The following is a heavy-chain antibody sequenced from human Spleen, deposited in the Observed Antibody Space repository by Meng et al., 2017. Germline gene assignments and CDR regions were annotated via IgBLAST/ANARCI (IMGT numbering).Heavy chain of an antibody. CDR3: ASYNSGWPQFDS. V-gene: IGHV4-34*01. J-gene: IGHJ4*02. CDR1: GGAFNDSY. CDR2: INNSGST. D-gene: IGHD6-19*01. Sequence: VQLQKRGPGLLQPSEAPCLTCGVSGGAFNDSYWSWIRQPPGKGLVWVGGINNSGSTNYNPSLESRATISVDTSQNNLSLKLSSVTAADTAVYYCASYNSGWPQFDSWGQGILVTVSS.